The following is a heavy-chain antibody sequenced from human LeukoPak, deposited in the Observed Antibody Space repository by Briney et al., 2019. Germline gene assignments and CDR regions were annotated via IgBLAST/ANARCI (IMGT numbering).Heavy chain of an antibody. CDR1: GGSISSYY. V-gene: IGHV4-59*12. CDR3: AREGPVGGMDV. CDR2: ISYSGGT. Sequence: SETLSLTCTVSGGSISSYYWIWIRQPPGKGLEWIAYISYSGGTKYNPSLKSRVTISVDRSKNQFSLKLSSVAAADTAVYYCAREGPVGGMDVWGQGTTVTVSS. D-gene: IGHD1-26*01. J-gene: IGHJ6*02.